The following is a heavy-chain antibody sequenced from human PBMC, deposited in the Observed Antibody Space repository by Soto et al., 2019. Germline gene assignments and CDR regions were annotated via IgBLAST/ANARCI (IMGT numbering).Heavy chain of an antibody. CDR2: IIPIFGTA. CDR1: GGTFSSYA. Sequence: SVKVSCKAPGGTFSSYAISWVRQAPGQGLEWMGGIIPIFGTANYAQKFQGRVTITADESTSTAYMELSSLRSEDTAVYYCARNGKTGGYPPFDYWGQGTLVTVSS. D-gene: IGHD3-22*01. V-gene: IGHV1-69*13. CDR3: ARNGKTGGYPPFDY. J-gene: IGHJ4*02.